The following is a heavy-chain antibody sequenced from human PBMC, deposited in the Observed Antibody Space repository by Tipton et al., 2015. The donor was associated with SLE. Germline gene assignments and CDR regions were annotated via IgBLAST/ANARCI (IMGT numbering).Heavy chain of an antibody. Sequence: SLRLSCAASGFTVSSNYMSWVRQAPGKGLEWVSVIYSGGSTYYADSVKGRFTISRDNSKNTLYLQMNSLRADDTAVYYCARDRGGDAFDIWGQGTMVTVSS. CDR1: GFTVSSNY. J-gene: IGHJ3*02. CDR2: IYSGGST. D-gene: IGHD3-10*01. V-gene: IGHV3-53*01. CDR3: ARDRGGDAFDI.